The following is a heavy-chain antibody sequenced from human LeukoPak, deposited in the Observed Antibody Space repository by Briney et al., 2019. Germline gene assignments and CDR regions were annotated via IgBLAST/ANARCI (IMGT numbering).Heavy chain of an antibody. CDR1: GGSFSSSSYY. CDR2: IYYSGST. V-gene: IGHV4-61*01. Sequence: SETLSLTCTVSGGSFSSSSYYWSWIRQPPGKGLEWIGYIYYSGSTNYNPSLKSRVTISVDTSKNQFSLKLSSVTAADTAVYYCARATNSGYDFPYYYYYMDVWGKGTTVTISS. D-gene: IGHD5-12*01. J-gene: IGHJ6*03. CDR3: ARATNSGYDFPYYYYYMDV.